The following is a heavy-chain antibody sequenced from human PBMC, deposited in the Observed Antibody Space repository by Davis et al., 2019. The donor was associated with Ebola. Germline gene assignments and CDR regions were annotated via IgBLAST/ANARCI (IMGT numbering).Heavy chain of an antibody. J-gene: IGHJ5*02. Sequence: ASVKVSCKASGYTFTGYYMHWVRQAPGQGLEWMGWMNPNSGNTGYAQKFQGRVTMTRNTSISTAYMELSSLRSEDTAVYYCAARIYYYDSSGYWPWGQGTLVTVSS. CDR3: AARIYYYDSSGYWP. CDR2: MNPNSGNT. V-gene: IGHV1-8*02. D-gene: IGHD3-22*01. CDR1: GYTFTGYY.